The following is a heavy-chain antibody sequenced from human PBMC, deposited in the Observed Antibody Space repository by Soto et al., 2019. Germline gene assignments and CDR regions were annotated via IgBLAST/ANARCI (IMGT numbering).Heavy chain of an antibody. D-gene: IGHD6-13*01. V-gene: IGHV3-11*01. CDR2: ISGSGKTI. J-gene: IGHJ5*02. CDR3: ARDAGYISSLYFSWFDP. Sequence: QVQLVESGGGLVKPGGSLRLSCAASGFTFSDYYMTWIRQAPGKGLEWIAFISGSGKTIHFADSLEGRFTISRDNAKNSVYLEMNSLRAEDTAVYYCARDAGYISSLYFSWFDPWGPGTLVTVSS. CDR1: GFTFSDYY.